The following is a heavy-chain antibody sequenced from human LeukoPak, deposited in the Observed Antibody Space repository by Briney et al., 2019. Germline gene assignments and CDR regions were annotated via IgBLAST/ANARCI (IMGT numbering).Heavy chain of an antibody. D-gene: IGHD6-19*01. CDR3: ASLSKGGWYDY. Sequence: GGSLRLSCAASGLTFSSYAMHWVRQAPGKGLEYVSAISSNGGSTYYANSVKGRFTISRGNSKNTLYLQMGSLRAEDMAVYYCASLSKGGWYDYWGQGTLVTVSS. V-gene: IGHV3-64*01. CDR1: GLTFSSYA. CDR2: ISSNGGST. J-gene: IGHJ4*02.